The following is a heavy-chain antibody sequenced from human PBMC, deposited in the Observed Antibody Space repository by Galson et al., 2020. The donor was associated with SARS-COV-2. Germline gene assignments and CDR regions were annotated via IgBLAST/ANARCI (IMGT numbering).Heavy chain of an antibody. Sequence: ASVKVSCKVSGYTLTELSMHWVRQAPGKGLEWMGGFDPEDGETIYAQKFQGRVTMTEDTSTDTAYMELSSLRSEDTAVYYCATDRYCSTSCYGNFDYWGQGTLVTVSS. V-gene: IGHV1-24*01. CDR3: ATDRYCSTSCYGNFDY. J-gene: IGHJ4*02. D-gene: IGHD2-2*01. CDR1: GYTLTELS. CDR2: FDPEDGET.